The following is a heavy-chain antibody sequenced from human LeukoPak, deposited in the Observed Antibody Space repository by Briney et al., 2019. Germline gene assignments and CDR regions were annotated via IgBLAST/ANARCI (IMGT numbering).Heavy chain of an antibody. V-gene: IGHV3-74*01. D-gene: IGHD6-13*01. Sequence: GGSLRLSCATSGFTFSTSWMHWVRQAPGEGLVWVSRISSDGSTTTYADSVKGRFTISRDNAKNTLHLQMNSLRVEDTAVYYCARARSSSWYDHWGQGALVTVSS. CDR1: GFTFSTSW. J-gene: IGHJ5*02. CDR2: ISSDGSTT. CDR3: ARARSSSWYDH.